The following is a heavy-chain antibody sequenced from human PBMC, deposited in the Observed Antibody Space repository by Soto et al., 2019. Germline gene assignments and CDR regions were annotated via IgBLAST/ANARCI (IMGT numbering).Heavy chain of an antibody. CDR1: GGTFSSYT. CDR2: IIPILGIA. J-gene: IGHJ5*02. CDR3: ARIVGATRPALFDP. D-gene: IGHD1-26*01. V-gene: IGHV1-69*02. Sequence: QVQLVQSGAEVKKPGSSVKVSCKASGGTFSSYTISWVRQAPGQGLEWMGRIIPILGIANYAQKFQGRVTITADKSTSTAYMQLSSLRSEDTAVYYCARIVGATRPALFDPWGQGTLVTVSS.